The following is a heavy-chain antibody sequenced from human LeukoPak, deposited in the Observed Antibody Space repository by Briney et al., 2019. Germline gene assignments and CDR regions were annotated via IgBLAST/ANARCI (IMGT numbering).Heavy chain of an antibody. CDR3: ARVQGSSGPGIFDY. V-gene: IGHV3-7*01. CDR1: GVTFSNYW. J-gene: IGHJ4*02. Sequence: GGSLRLSCAASGVTFSNYWMSWGRQAPGKGLEGGANIKQDGSDKYYVDSVKGRFTISRDNAKISLYLQMNSLRAEDTAVYYCARVQGSSGPGIFDYWGQGTLVTVSS. D-gene: IGHD6-19*01. CDR2: IKQDGSDK.